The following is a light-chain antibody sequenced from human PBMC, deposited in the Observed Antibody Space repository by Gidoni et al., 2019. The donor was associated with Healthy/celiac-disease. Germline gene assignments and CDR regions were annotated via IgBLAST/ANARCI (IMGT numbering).Light chain of an antibody. CDR1: QSISSW. CDR2: HAS. CDR3: KQYNSYYT. J-gene: IGKJ2*01. V-gene: IGKV1-5*01. Sequence: DLQMTQAPSTLTASVGDRVTMTCRASQSISSWLAWYQQKPGKAPKLLIYHASSLESGVPSRSIASGPGPEFTPPTSSLQPDDFAPYSCKQYNSYYTFGQGTKLEIK.